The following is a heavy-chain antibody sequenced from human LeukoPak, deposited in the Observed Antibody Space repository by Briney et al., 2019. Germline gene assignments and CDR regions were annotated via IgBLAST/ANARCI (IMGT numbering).Heavy chain of an antibody. V-gene: IGHV3-23*01. CDR2: ISGSGGST. Sequence: PGGSLRLSCAASGFTFSSYAMSWVRQAPGKGLEWVSAISGSGGSTYYADSVKGGFTISRDNSKNTLYLQMNSLRAEDTAVYYCAKMVVGYYDILTGYYYYYGMDVWGQGTTVTVSS. CDR3: AKMVVGYYDILTGYYYYYGMDV. D-gene: IGHD3-9*01. J-gene: IGHJ6*02. CDR1: GFTFSSYA.